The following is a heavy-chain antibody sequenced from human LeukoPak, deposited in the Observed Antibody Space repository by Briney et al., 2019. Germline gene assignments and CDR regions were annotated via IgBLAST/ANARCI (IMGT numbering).Heavy chain of an antibody. CDR3: AKQPKWLVKWNAFDY. V-gene: IGHV3-48*01. D-gene: IGHD6-19*01. CDR1: GFTFSSYS. J-gene: IGHJ4*02. CDR2: ISSSSSTI. Sequence: PGGSLRLSCAASGFTFSSYSMNWVRQAPGKGLEWVSYISSSSSTIYYADSVKGRFTISRDNSKNTLYLQMNSLRAEDTAVYYCAKQPKWLVKWNAFDYWGQRTLVTVYS.